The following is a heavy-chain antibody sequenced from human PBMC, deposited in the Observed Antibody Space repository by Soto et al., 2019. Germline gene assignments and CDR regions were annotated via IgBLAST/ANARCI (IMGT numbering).Heavy chain of an antibody. CDR2: IIPIFGTR. CDR1: GGTFSSYA. V-gene: IGHV1-69*18. CDR3: ARYSASYFSAEYFHH. Sequence: QVQLVQSGAELKKPGSSVKVSCKASGGTFSSYAISWVRQAPGQGLEWRGRIIPIFGTRNYAQNFQGRVTITADESTSTAYMELRSLRSEDTAVYYCARYSASYFSAEYFHHWGQGTLVTVSS. J-gene: IGHJ1*01. D-gene: IGHD1-26*01.